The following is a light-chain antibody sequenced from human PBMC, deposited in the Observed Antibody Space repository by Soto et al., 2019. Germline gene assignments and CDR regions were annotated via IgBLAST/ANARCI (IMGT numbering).Light chain of an antibody. CDR2: DAS. CDR1: QSVGSN. J-gene: IGKJ1*01. V-gene: IGKV3-15*01. CDR3: QQFHDWPT. Sequence: EIGMTQSPATLSMSPGERATLSCRASQSVGSNLAWYQLKPGQAPRLLIYDASTRATGIPARFSGSGSGTEFTLTISSLQSEDFAVYYCQQFHDWPTFGQGTKVDIK.